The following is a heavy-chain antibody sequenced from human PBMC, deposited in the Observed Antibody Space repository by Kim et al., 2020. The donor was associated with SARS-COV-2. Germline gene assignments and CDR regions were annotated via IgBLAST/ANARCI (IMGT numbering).Heavy chain of an antibody. V-gene: IGHV3-23*01. D-gene: IGHD2-2*02. Sequence: GGSLRLSCAASRFTLSSYAMTWVRQAPGKGLAWVSSVSGSTDDTYYAESVKGRFTISRDNAKNTIYLQMNNLRVEDTAVYYCVKGVNLYYHSGMDVWGQGTTVTVSS. CDR1: RFTLSSYA. J-gene: IGHJ6*02. CDR3: VKGVNLYYHSGMDV. CDR2: VSGSTDDT.